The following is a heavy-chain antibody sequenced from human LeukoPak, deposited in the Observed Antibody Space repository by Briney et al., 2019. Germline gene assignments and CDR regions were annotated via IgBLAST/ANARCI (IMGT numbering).Heavy chain of an antibody. D-gene: IGHD1-26*01. Sequence: SXTLSLTCTVSGGSISSGSYYWSWIRQPAGKGLEWIGRIYTSGSTNYNPSLKSRVTISVDTSKNQFSLKLSSVTAADMAVYYCASGLVGATTDYWGQGTLVTVSS. CDR3: ASGLVGATTDY. J-gene: IGHJ4*02. V-gene: IGHV4-61*02. CDR2: IYTSGST. CDR1: GGSISSGSYY.